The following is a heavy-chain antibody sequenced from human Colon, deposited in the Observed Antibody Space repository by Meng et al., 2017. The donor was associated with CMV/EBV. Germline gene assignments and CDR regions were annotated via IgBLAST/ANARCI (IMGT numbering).Heavy chain of an antibody. J-gene: IGHJ3*02. Sequence: SLKISCAASGFTFSNYPMHWVRQAPGKGLAWVAVNSYDGSKKYYGDSVKGRFSISRDNSRNTLYLQMDSLGAEDTAVYYCARGMGAFRFPGDGIDIWGQGTTVTVSS. D-gene: IGHD3-3*01. CDR3: ARGMGAFRFPGDGIDI. CDR2: NSYDGSKK. V-gene: IGHV3-30-3*01. CDR1: GFTFSNYP.